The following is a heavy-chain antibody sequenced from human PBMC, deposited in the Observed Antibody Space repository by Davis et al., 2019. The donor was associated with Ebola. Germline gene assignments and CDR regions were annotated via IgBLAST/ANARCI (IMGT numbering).Heavy chain of an antibody. D-gene: IGHD5-12*01. V-gene: IGHV3-30*04. CDR1: GFTFSSYA. Sequence: GGSLRLSCAASGFTFSSYAMHWVRQAPGKGLEWVAVISYDGSNKYYADSVKGRFTISRDNSKNTLYLQMSSLRAEDTAVYYCASLAIRLLDYWGQGTQVTVSS. J-gene: IGHJ4*02. CDR3: ASLAIRLLDY. CDR2: ISYDGSNK.